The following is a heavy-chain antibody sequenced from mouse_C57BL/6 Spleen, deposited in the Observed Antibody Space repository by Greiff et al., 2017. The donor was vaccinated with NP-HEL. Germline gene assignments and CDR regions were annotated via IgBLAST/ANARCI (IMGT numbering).Heavy chain of an antibody. V-gene: IGHV14-1*01. J-gene: IGHJ3*01. CDR2: IDPEDGDT. CDR3: TTTANGYDDGFAD. D-gene: IGHD2-2*01. CDR1: GFTITDYY. Sequence: VQLQQSGAELVKPGASVKLSCTASGFTITDYYMHWVKQRTEQGLEWIGRIDPEDGDTEYAPKFQGKATMTADTSSNTAYLQLSSLTSEDTAVYYVTTTANGYDDGFADWGQGTLVTVSA.